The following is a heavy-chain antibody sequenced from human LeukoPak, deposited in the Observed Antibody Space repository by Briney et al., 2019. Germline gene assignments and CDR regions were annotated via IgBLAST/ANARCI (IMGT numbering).Heavy chain of an antibody. V-gene: IGHV4-30-2*01. CDR1: GDSISSGDYS. CDR2: IFHSGSS. D-gene: IGHD6-6*01. CDR3: ARLTRLSTSPDRYYLDY. Sequence: PSQTLSLTCAVSGDSISSGDYSWSWIRQPSGKGLEWIGYIFHSGSSYYNPSLKSRVTISVDKSKNQFSLRLTSVTAADSAVYYCARLTRLSTSPDRYYLDYWGQGTLVTVSS. J-gene: IGHJ4*02.